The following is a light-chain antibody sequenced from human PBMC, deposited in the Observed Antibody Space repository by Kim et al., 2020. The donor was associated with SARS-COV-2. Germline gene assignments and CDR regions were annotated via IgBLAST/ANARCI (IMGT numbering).Light chain of an antibody. V-gene: IGLV4-69*01. J-gene: IGLJ3*02. CDR2: LYSDGSH. Sequence: ASVELTCTLSRGHSSYTIAWHQQQPEKGPRYLMKLYSDGSHRKGDGIPDRFSGSSSGAERYLTISSLQSEDEADYYCQSWDTGIGVFGGGTKLTVL. CDR1: RGHSSYT. CDR3: QSWDTGIGV.